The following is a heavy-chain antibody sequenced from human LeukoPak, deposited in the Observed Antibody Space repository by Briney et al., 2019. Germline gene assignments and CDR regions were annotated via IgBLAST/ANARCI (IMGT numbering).Heavy chain of an antibody. Sequence: PSGTLSLTCAVSGGSISSSNWRSWVRQPPGKGLEWIGEIYHSGSTNYNPSLKSRVTISVDKSKNQFSLKLSSVTAADTAVYYCARRSDFDWLSLYYFDYWGQGTLVTVSS. CDR3: ARRSDFDWLSLYYFDY. J-gene: IGHJ4*02. CDR1: GGSISSSNW. V-gene: IGHV4-4*02. D-gene: IGHD3-9*01. CDR2: IYHSGST.